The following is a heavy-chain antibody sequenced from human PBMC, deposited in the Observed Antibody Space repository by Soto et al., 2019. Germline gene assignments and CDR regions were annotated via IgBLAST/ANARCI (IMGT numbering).Heavy chain of an antibody. Sequence: SETLSLTCTVSGGSINSNSYYWGWIRQPPGKGLEWIGSIYYNGNTYYNPSLKSRVTTSVDTSKNQFSLNLSSVTAADTAVYSCATCFGAGRNCTSSTCYFDYGGQETLVT. CDR2: IYYNGNT. D-gene: IGHD2-2*01. J-gene: IGHJ4*02. CDR3: ATCFGAGRNCTSSTCYFDY. V-gene: IGHV4-39*01. CDR1: GGSINSNSYY.